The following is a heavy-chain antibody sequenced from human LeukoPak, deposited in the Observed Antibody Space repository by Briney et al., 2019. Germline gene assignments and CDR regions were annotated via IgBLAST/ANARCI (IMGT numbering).Heavy chain of an antibody. J-gene: IGHJ4*02. CDR3: ARVVVAAILYFDY. CDR1: GGSISSSSYD. V-gene: IGHV4-39*01. Sequence: SETLSLTCTVSGGSISSSSYDWGWIRQPPGKGLEWIGSIYYSGSTYYNPSLKSRVTISVDTSKNQFSLKLSSVTAADTAVYYCARVVVAAILYFDYWGQGTLVTVSS. D-gene: IGHD2-15*01. CDR2: IYYSGST.